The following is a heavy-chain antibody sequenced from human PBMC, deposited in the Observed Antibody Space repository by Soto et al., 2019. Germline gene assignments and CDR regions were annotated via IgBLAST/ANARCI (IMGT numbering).Heavy chain of an antibody. CDR1: GFTFSSYG. V-gene: IGHV3-33*01. D-gene: IGHD5-12*01. CDR2: IWYDGSNK. Sequence: PGGSLRLSCAASGFTFSSYGMHWVRQAPGKGLEWVAVIWYDGSNKYYADSVKGRFTISRDNSKNTLYLQMNSLRAEDTAVYYCAREERIVATISAATFDYWGQGTLVTVSS. J-gene: IGHJ4*02. CDR3: AREERIVATISAATFDY.